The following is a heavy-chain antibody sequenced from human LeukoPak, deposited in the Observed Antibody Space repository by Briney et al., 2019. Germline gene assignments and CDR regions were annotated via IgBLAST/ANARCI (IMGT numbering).Heavy chain of an antibody. D-gene: IGHD3-3*01. Sequence: GGSLRLSCAASGFTFSSYAMSWVRQAPGKGLEWVSAISGSGGSTYYADSVKGRFTISRDNSKNTLYLQMNSLRAEDTAVYYCAKDKAPITIFGVVIQGPDYWGQGTPVTVSS. CDR2: ISGSGGST. CDR3: AKDKAPITIFGVVIQGPDY. CDR1: GFTFSSYA. V-gene: IGHV3-23*01. J-gene: IGHJ4*02.